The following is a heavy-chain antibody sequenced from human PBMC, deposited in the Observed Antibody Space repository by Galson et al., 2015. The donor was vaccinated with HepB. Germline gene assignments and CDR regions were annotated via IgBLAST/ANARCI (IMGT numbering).Heavy chain of an antibody. Sequence: ETLSLTCNVSGGSISSYYWSWVRQPPGKGLEWIGYVYYSGGTNYNPSLKSRVTISVDTSKNQFSLKLRSVTASDTAVYYCARGDGDYSYYFDYWGQGTLVTVSS. CDR1: GGSISSYY. CDR3: ARGDGDYSYYFDY. J-gene: IGHJ4*02. CDR2: VYYSGGT. V-gene: IGHV4-59*01. D-gene: IGHD4-17*01.